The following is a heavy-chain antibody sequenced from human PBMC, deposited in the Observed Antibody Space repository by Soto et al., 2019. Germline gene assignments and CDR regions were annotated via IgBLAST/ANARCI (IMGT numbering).Heavy chain of an antibody. CDR2: FDPEDGET. CDR3: ATATSTYYDPEGDYYYYMDV. CDR1: GYTLTELS. D-gene: IGHD3-3*01. V-gene: IGHV1-24*01. J-gene: IGHJ6*03. Sequence: ASVKVSCKVSGYTLTELSMHWVRQAPGKGLEWMGGFDPEDGETIYAQKFQGRVTMTEDTSTDTAYMELSSLRSEDTAVYYCATATSTYYDPEGDYYYYMDVWGKGTTVTVSS.